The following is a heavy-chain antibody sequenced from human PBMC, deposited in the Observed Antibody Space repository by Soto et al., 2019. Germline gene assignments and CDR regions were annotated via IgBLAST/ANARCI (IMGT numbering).Heavy chain of an antibody. CDR2: ISAYNGNT. D-gene: IGHD3-3*01. CDR3: ARVSYDFWSGYHRRDWYFDL. CDR1: GYTFTSYG. J-gene: IGHJ2*01. V-gene: IGHV1-18*01. Sequence: QVQLVQSGAEVKKPGASVKVSCKASGYTFTSYGISWVRQAPGQGLEWMGWISAYNGNTNYAQKLQGSVTMTTDTSTSTAYMELRSLRSDDTAVYYCARVSYDFWSGYHRRDWYFDLWGRGTLVTVSS.